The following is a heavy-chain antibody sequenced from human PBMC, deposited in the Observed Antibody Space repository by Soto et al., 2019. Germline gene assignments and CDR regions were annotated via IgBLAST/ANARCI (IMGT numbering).Heavy chain of an antibody. CDR1: GYTLTELS. J-gene: IGHJ6*03. CDR2: FDPEDGET. CDR3: ATKTKYYYYLDV. Sequence: ASVKVSCKVSGYTLTELSMHWVRQAPGKGLEWMGGFDPEDGETIYAQKFQGRVTMTEDTSTDTAYMELSSLRSEDTAVYYCATKTKYYYYLDVCGKGTTVTVYS. V-gene: IGHV1-24*01.